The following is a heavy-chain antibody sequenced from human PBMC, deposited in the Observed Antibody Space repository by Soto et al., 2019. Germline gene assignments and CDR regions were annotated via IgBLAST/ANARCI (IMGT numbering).Heavy chain of an antibody. V-gene: IGHV3-9*01. J-gene: IGHJ3*02. Sequence: EVQLVESGGGLVQPGMSLRLSCAASGFTFDDYAMHWVRQAPGKGLEWVSGISWNSGSKGYADSVKGRFTISRDNAKNSLYLQMNSLRAEDTALYYCAKDMFPNYYFDSVSYSKGAFDIWGQGTTVTVSS. CDR2: ISWNSGSK. CDR1: GFTFDDYA. CDR3: AKDMFPNYYFDSVSYSKGAFDI. D-gene: IGHD3-10*01.